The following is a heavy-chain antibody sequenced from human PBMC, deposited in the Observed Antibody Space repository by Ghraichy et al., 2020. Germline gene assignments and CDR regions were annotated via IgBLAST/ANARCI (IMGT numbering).Heavy chain of an antibody. CDR3: ARDSEAAMGGYYYYYMDV. Sequence: GGSLRLSCAASGFTFSSYGMHWVRQAPGKGLEWVAVIWYDGSNKYYADSVKGRFTISRDNSKNTLYLQMNSLRAEDTAVYYCARDSEAAMGGYYYYYMDVWGKGTTVTVSS. D-gene: IGHD2-2*01. CDR1: GFTFSSYG. CDR2: IWYDGSNK. V-gene: IGHV3-33*01. J-gene: IGHJ6*03.